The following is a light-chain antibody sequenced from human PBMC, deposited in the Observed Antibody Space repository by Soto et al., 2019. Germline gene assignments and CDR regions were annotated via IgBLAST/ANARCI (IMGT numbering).Light chain of an antibody. J-gene: IGKJ4*01. CDR2: GAS. CDR3: QQSGKSFPLT. Sequence: EIVLTQSPGTLSLSPGERATLSCRASQSVSSNYLAWYQQKPGQAPKRLIYGASSRATGIPDRFSGSGSGTDFIITISRLEPEDFAMYYCQQSGKSFPLTFGGGTKLEI. V-gene: IGKV3-20*01. CDR1: QSVSSNY.